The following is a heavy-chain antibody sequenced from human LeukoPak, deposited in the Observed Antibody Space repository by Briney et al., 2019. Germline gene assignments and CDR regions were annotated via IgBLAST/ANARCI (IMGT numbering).Heavy chain of an antibody. CDR3: ARGSQYNILTGFIVGAMDDFDY. J-gene: IGHJ4*02. Sequence: PGGSLRLSCAASGFTFSTYTVHWVRQAPGKGLEWVAVISYDGSNKYYADSVKGRFTIPRDNSKNTLYLQMNSLRTEDTAVYYCARGSQYNILTGFIVGAMDDFDYWGQGTLVTVSS. CDR2: ISYDGSNK. D-gene: IGHD3-9*01. V-gene: IGHV3-30*04. CDR1: GFTFSTYT.